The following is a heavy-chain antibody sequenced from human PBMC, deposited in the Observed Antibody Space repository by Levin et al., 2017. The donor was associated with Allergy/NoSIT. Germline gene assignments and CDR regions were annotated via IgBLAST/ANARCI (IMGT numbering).Heavy chain of an antibody. CDR2: IYYSGST. J-gene: IGHJ4*02. D-gene: IGHD2-15*01. Sequence: KTSETLSLTCTVSGGSISSGDYYWSWIRQPPGKGLEWIGYIYYSGSTYYNPSLKSRVTISVDTSKNQFSLKLSSVTAADTAVYYCARVRVAPRETKFDYWGQGTLVTVSS. V-gene: IGHV4-30-4*01. CDR1: GGSISSGDYY. CDR3: ARVRVAPRETKFDY.